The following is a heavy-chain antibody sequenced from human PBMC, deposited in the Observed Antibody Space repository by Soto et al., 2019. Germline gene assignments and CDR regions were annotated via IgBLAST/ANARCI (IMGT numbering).Heavy chain of an antibody. CDR2: ISFDGSNQ. CDR1: GFTFSSFG. CDR3: AKDTSKYSNNWPAYYGLDV. V-gene: IGHV3-30*18. Sequence: QVQLVESGGGVGQPGRSLRLSCAASGFTFSSFGMHWVRQAPGKGLECVAFISFDGSNQYYVDSVRGRFIISRDNSKNTLSLQMNNLKAEDTAVYYCAKDTSKYSNNWPAYYGLDVWGQGTTVTVSS. D-gene: IGHD6-13*01. J-gene: IGHJ6*02.